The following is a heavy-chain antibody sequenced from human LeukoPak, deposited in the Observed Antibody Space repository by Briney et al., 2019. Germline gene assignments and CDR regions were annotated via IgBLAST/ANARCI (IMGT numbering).Heavy chain of an antibody. CDR2: IYPVDSDT. V-gene: IGHV5-51*01. CDR1: GYSFTSYW. Sequence: GESLKISCKGSGYSFTSYWIGWVRQMPGKGLEWMGIIYPVDSDTRYSPSFQGQVTISADKSISTAYLQWSSLKASDTAMYYCARPGQLGEYTPYYFDYWGQGTLVTVSS. CDR3: ARPGQLGEYTPYYFDY. J-gene: IGHJ4*02. D-gene: IGHD3-16*01.